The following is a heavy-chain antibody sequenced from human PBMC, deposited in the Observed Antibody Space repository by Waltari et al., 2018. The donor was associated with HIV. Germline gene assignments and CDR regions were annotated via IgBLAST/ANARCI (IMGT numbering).Heavy chain of an antibody. CDR2: IWYDGSNK. J-gene: IGHJ6*02. Sequence: QVQLVESGGGVVQPGRSLRLSCAASGFTFSSYGMHWVRQAPGKGVELVAIIWYDGSNKYYADSVKGRFSISRDNSKNTLYLQMNSLRAEDTAVYFCARRGVLTYYYTMDVWGQGTTVTVSS. CDR3: ARRGVLTYYYTMDV. CDR1: GFTFSSYG. D-gene: IGHD3-10*01. V-gene: IGHV3-33*01.